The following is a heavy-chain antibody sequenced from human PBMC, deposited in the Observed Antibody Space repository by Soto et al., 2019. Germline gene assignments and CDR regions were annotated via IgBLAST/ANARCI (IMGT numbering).Heavy chain of an antibody. CDR2: MNPNSGTT. V-gene: IGHV1-8*01. Sequence: QVQLVQSGAEVKKPGASVKVSCKASGYTFTSYDFNWVRQATGQGLEWLGWMNPNSGTTGYAQRFQGRVTMTRNTAISTAYMELSSLRSEDTAMDYCARVACTGGRCYYDYWGQGTLVTVSS. CDR1: GYTFTSYD. CDR3: ARVACTGGRCYYDY. D-gene: IGHD2-8*02. J-gene: IGHJ4*02.